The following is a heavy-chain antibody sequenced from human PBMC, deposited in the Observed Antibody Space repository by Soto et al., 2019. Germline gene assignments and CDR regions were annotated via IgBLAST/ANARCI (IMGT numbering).Heavy chain of an antibody. J-gene: IGHJ3*02. CDR1: GGTFSSYA. V-gene: IGHV1-69*06. CDR3: ARARRWLQTDAFDI. D-gene: IGHD5-12*01. CDR2: IIPIFGTA. Sequence: SVKVSCKASGGTFSSYAISWVRQAPGQGLEWMGGIIPIFGTANYAQKFQGRVTITADKSTSTAYMELSSLRSEDTAVCYCARARRWLQTDAFDIWGQGTMVTVSS.